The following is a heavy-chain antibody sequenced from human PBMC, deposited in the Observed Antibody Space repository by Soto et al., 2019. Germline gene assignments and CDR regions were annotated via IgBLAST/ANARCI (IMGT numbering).Heavy chain of an antibody. CDR1: GGTFSNHA. J-gene: IGHJ3*02. Sequence: QVHLVQSGAEVKKPGSSVKVSCKASGGTFSNHAINWVRQAPGQGLEWMGRIIPIFTTTNYAQKFQGRVTITDDESTITAYMELRSLKHDDTAVYYCAREVAADGTFREDVFDIWGQGTLVTVSS. D-gene: IGHD6-13*01. CDR3: AREVAADGTFREDVFDI. V-gene: IGHV1-69*12. CDR2: IIPIFTTT.